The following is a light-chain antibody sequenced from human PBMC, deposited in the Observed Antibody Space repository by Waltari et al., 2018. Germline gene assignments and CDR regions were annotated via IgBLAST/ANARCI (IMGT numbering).Light chain of an antibody. CDR1: QYISTY. J-gene: IGKJ1*01. V-gene: IGKV1-39*01. Sequence: FQMTQSPSSLSASVGYRVPITCRASQYISTYLNWYQQKPGKGPKLLIYAASTLQSGVPSRFSGSGSGTDFTFTISSLQLEDFATYYCQQSYDTPRTFGQGTKVEVK. CDR3: QQSYDTPRT. CDR2: AAS.